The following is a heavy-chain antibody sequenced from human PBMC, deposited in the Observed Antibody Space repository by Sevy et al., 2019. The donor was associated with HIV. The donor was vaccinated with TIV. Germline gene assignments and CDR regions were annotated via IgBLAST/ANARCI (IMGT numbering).Heavy chain of an antibody. CDR3: AILRTFGGAPPFDY. CDR1: GFTFSSYG. V-gene: IGHV3-30*03. D-gene: IGHD3-16*01. Sequence: GGSLRLSCAASGFTFSSYGMHWVRQAPGKGLEWVAVISYGGSNKYYADSVKGRFTISRDNSKNTLYLKMNSLRAKDTAVYYCAILRTFGGAPPFDYWGQGTLVTVSS. CDR2: ISYGGSNK. J-gene: IGHJ4*02.